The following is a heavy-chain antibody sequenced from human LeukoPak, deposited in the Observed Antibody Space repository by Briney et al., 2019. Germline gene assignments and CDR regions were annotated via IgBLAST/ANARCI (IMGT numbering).Heavy chain of an antibody. J-gene: IGHJ3*02. CDR3: ARDSPRDYYDSSGYYYYAFDI. CDR2: IYTSAST. Sequence: SETLSLTCTVSGGSISSYYWSWIRQPAGKGLEWIGRIYTSASTNYNPSLKSRVTMSVDTSKNQFSLKLSTVTAADTAVYYCARDSPRDYYDSSGYYYYAFDIWGQGTMVTVSS. CDR1: GGSISSYY. D-gene: IGHD3-22*01. V-gene: IGHV4-4*07.